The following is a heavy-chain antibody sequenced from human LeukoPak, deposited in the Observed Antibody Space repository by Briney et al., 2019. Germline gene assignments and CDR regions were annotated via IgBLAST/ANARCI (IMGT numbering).Heavy chain of an antibody. V-gene: IGHV4-39*07. CDR3: GRGGSGYYMFGY. D-gene: IGHD3-3*01. CDR2: IHHSGST. CDR1: GGSISSSSYY. J-gene: IGHJ4*02. Sequence: SETLSLTCTVSGGSISSSSYYWSWIRQPPGKGLEWIGEIHHSGSTNYNPSLKSRVTIAVDTSKNQFSLKLSDVTGPDPAVYYCGRGGSGYYMFGYWGQGTLVTVSS.